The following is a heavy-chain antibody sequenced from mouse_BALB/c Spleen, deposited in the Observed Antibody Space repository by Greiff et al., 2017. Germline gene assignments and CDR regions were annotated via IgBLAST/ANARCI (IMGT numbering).Heavy chain of an antibody. J-gene: IGHJ4*01. CDR3: ARDRHYYGRAMDY. Sequence: EVKVVESGGGLVQPGGSLKLSCAASGFTFSSYGMSWVRQTPDKRLELVATINSNGGSTYYPDSVKGRFTISRDNAKNTLYLQMSSLKSEDTAMYYCARDRHYYGRAMDYWGQGTSVTVSS. V-gene: IGHV5-6-3*01. D-gene: IGHD1-1*01. CDR1: GFTFSSYG. CDR2: INSNGGST.